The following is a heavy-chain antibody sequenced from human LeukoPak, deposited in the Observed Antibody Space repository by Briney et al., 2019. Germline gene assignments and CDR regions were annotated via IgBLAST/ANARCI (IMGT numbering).Heavy chain of an antibody. J-gene: IGHJ4*02. CDR3: ARPVGYYSSFAY. CDR1: GFTFSSYA. CDR2: ISYDGSNK. V-gene: IGHV3-30-3*01. Sequence: GRSLRLSCAASGFTFSSYAMHWVRQAPGKGLEWVAVISYDGSNKYYADSVKGRLNTLYLQMNSLRAEDTAVYYCARPVGYYSSFAYWGEGTLVTVSS. D-gene: IGHD3-22*01.